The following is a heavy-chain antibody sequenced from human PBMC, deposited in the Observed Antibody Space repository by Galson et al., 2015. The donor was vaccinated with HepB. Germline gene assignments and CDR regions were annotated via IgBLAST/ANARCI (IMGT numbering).Heavy chain of an antibody. D-gene: IGHD1-14*01. V-gene: IGHV1-69*04. CDR1: GYTFSSHG. CDR2: INPVLGIV. CDR3: ARAIAAGHGFDY. J-gene: IGHJ4*02. Sequence: SCKASGYTFSSHGISWVRQAPGQGLEWMGRINPVLGIVYYAQKFQDRVTINADTFTNTAYMDPSSLRSEDTAVYYCARAIAAGHGFDYWGQGTLVTVSS.